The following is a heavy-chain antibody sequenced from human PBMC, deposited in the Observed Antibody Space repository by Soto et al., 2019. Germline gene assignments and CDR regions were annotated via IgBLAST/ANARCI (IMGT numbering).Heavy chain of an antibody. D-gene: IGHD3-9*01. Sequence: QVQLVESGGSVVQPGTSLRLSCAASGFTFTVYGMHWVRQAPGKGLEWVALIWHDGTNEYYADSVKGRFTISRDNXKNTVFLQMGSLRAEDTAVYYCARDLVGGLVTFDYWGQGTLVTVSS. CDR3: ARDLVGGLVTFDY. CDR1: GFTFTVYG. V-gene: IGHV3-33*01. J-gene: IGHJ4*02. CDR2: IWHDGTNE.